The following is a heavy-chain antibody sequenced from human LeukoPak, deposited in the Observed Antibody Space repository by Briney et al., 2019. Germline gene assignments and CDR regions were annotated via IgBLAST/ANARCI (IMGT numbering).Heavy chain of an antibody. J-gene: IGHJ4*02. CDR3: ATNLYRDTAVVNSYFDY. CDR2: FDPEDGET. CDR1: GYTLTELS. D-gene: IGHD5-18*01. Sequence: ASVKVSCKVSGYTLTELSMHWVRQAPGKGLEWMGGFDPEDGETIYAQKFQGRVTMTEDTSTDTAYMELSSLRSEDTAVYYCATNLYRDTAVVNSYFDYWGQGTLVTVSS. V-gene: IGHV1-24*01.